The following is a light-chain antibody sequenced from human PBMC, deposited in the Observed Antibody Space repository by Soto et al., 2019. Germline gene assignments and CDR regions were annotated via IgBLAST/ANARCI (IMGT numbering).Light chain of an antibody. V-gene: IGLV2-14*01. CDR3: NSYAGDIIRFV. Sequence: LTQPASVSGSPGQSVTISCTGTSSDVGAYKYVSWYQQHPGKAHKLMIYEVSNRPSGVSNRFSGSKSGNTASLTISGLQADDEADYYCNSYAGDIIRFVFGTGTKVTVL. CDR2: EVS. J-gene: IGLJ1*01. CDR1: SSDVGAYKY.